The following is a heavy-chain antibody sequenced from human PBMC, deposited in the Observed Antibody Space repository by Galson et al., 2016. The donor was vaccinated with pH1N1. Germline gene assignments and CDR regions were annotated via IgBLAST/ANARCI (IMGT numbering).Heavy chain of an antibody. CDR1: GGTFSSYA. J-gene: IGHJ3*02. Sequence: SVKVSCKAFGGTFSSYAITWVRQAPGQGLEWMGGVIPVFGTTNYAPKFQGRVTITAGESMSTAYMELSSLKSEDTAVYYCARGEGCCSGNNCYCAFKIWGQGTMVTVPS. V-gene: IGHV1-69*13. CDR3: ARGEGCCSGNNCYCAFKI. CDR2: VIPVFGTT. D-gene: IGHD2-15*01.